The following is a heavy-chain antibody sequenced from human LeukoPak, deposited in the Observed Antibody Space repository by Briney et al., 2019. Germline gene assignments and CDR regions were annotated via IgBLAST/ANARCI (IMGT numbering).Heavy chain of an antibody. CDR1: GFTPDLHG. D-gene: IGHD3-10*01. CDR3: AREGGSGSYYAIDD. Sequence: GGSLRLACAASGFTPDLHGMSWVRQAPGKGLEWVSGINWNGGSTGYADSVKGRFTISRDNAKNSLYLQMNSLRVEDTALYYCAREGGSGSYYAIDDWGQGTLVTVSS. V-gene: IGHV3-20*04. CDR2: INWNGGST. J-gene: IGHJ4*02.